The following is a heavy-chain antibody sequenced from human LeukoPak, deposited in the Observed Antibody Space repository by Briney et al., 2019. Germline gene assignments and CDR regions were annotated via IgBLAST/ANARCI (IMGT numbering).Heavy chain of an antibody. CDR2: INPNSGGT. Sequence: GTSVTVSFKASVYTFTRSYIHWVRQAPGQGLEWMGWINPNSGGTSSAQKFQGRVTMTRDTSVGTAYMELSRLRSVDTALYYCARETGYCSGGRCYFIYWGQGTLVTVSS. CDR3: ARETGYCSGGRCYFIY. CDR1: VYTFTRSY. D-gene: IGHD2-15*01. J-gene: IGHJ4*02. V-gene: IGHV1-2*02.